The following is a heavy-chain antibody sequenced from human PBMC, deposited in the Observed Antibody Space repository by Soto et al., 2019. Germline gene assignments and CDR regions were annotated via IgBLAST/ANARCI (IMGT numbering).Heavy chain of an antibody. J-gene: IGHJ6*02. CDR3: AKAQLERYYYYGMDV. CDR1: GFTFSSYA. V-gene: IGHV3-23*01. CDR2: ISGSGGST. D-gene: IGHD1-1*01. Sequence: GGSLRLSCAAPGFTFSSYAMSWVRQAPGKGLEWVSAISGSGGSTYYADSVKGRFTISRDNSKNTLYLQMNSLRAEDTAVYYCAKAQLERYYYYGMDVWGQGTTVTVSS.